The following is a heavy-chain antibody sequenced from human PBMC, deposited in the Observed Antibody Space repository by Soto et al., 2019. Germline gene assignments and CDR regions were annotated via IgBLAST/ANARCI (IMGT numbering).Heavy chain of an antibody. V-gene: IGHV4-28*01. CDR1: GYSISSSNW. Sequence: QVQLQESGPGLVKPSDTLSLTCAVSGYSISSSNWWGWIRQPPGKGLEWIGYIYYSGSTYYNPSLKSRVTMSVDTSKNQFSLKLSSVTAVDTAVYYCARRSSGHYGSGIEEYTWFDPWGQGTLVTVSS. CDR3: ARRSSGHYGSGIEEYTWFDP. J-gene: IGHJ5*02. CDR2: IYYSGST. D-gene: IGHD3-10*01.